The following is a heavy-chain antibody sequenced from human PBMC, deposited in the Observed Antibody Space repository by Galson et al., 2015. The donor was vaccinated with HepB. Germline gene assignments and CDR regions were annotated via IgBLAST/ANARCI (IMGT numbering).Heavy chain of an antibody. J-gene: IGHJ6*02. D-gene: IGHD6-19*01. V-gene: IGHV3-30*04. CDR2: ISHDGHNK. CDR1: GIPSSNSP. CDR3: ARDRETDPITVTGNRHLGGMGV. Sequence: SPSLPSTASGIPSSNSPLHWVRPAPRKRLECLAVISHDGHNKYYAASVPGRFTISSDNPKNTLYLQMNSPRAADTPVYYCARDRETDPITVTGNRHLGGMGVWGQGTTVTVSS.